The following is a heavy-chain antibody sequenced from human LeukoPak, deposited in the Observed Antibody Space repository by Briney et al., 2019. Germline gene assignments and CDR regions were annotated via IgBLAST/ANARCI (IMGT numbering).Heavy chain of an antibody. D-gene: IGHD5-12*01. Sequence: PSRSLTHTCAVSGFAFESFTTTWVRHAPAKGLGWVSLISPTRSDIDYAESVHDRLHNSRDNDKNSLFLQMDRQRVVCTAIYYCAEGLFCAYDKYRGSWGQGT. CDR1: GFAFESFT. V-gene: IGHV3-21*04. J-gene: IGHJ4*02. CDR3: AEGLFCAYDKYRGS. CDR2: ISPTRSDI.